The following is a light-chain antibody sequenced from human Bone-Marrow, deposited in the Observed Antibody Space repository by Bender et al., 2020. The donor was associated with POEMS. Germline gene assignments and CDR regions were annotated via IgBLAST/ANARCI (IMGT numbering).Light chain of an antibody. CDR3: AAWDDSLSGWV. CDR2: RND. Sequence: QSVLTQPPSASGTPGQRVTISCSGSSSNLGSHYVYWYQQLPATAPKLLINRNDQRPSGVSDRVSGSKSGTSASLAISGLRSEDEADYYCAAWDDSLSGWVFGGGTKLTVL. V-gene: IGLV1-47*01. CDR1: SSNLGSHY. J-gene: IGLJ3*02.